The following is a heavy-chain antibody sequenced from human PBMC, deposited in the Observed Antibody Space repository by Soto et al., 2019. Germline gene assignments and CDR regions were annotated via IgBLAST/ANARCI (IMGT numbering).Heavy chain of an antibody. Sequence: GASVKVSCKASGYTFTSYYMHWVRQAPGQGLEWMGIINPSGGSTSYAQKFQGRVTMTRDTSTSTVYMELSSLRSEDTTVYYCARDMDYGDYVPHWIDPSGQGTLVTVSS. CDR2: INPSGGST. D-gene: IGHD4-17*01. CDR3: ARDMDYGDYVPHWIDP. CDR1: GYTFTSYY. V-gene: IGHV1-46*03. J-gene: IGHJ5*02.